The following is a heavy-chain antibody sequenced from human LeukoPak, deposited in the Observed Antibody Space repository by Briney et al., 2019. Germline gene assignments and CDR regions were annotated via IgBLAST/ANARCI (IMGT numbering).Heavy chain of an antibody. J-gene: IGHJ3*02. CDR2: IYHSGST. D-gene: IGHD3-22*01. V-gene: IGHV4-38-2*01. CDR3: ARHSGPLYDSSGYYSDDAFDI. CDR1: NYSINSGYY. Sequence: SETLSLTCAVSNYSINSGYYWGWIRQPPGKGLEWIGSIYHSGSTYYNPSLKSRVTISVDTSKNQFSLKLSSVTAADTAVYYCARHSGPLYDSSGYYSDDAFDIWGQGTMITVSS.